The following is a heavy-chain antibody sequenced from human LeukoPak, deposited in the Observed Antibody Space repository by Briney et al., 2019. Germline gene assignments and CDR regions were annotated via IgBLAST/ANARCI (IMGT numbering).Heavy chain of an antibody. CDR2: INWNGGRT. CDR3: VRGVAAAGISL. D-gene: IGHD6-13*01. Sequence: PGGSLRLSCAASGFTFDDYGMSWVRQAPGKGLEWVSGINWNGGRTGYADSVKGRFTISRDNAKNSLYLQMNSLIAEDTALYYCVRGVAAAGISLWGQGTLVTVSS. V-gene: IGHV3-20*04. J-gene: IGHJ1*01. CDR1: GFTFDDYG.